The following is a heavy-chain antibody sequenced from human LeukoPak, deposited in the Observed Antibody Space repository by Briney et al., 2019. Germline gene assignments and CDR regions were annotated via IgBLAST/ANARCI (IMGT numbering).Heavy chain of an antibody. V-gene: IGHV3-30*04. CDR2: MSFDVNNK. D-gene: IGHD2-2*02. CDR3: ARGYCTSSSCYNDY. CDR1: GFTFSSYA. J-gene: IGHJ4*02. Sequence: GGSLRLSCVTSGFTFSSYAFHWVRQAPGKGLEWVATMSFDVNNKYYTDSVRGRFTISRDNSKNTLYLQMNSLGAEDTAVYSCARGYCTSSSCYNDYWGQGTLVTVSS.